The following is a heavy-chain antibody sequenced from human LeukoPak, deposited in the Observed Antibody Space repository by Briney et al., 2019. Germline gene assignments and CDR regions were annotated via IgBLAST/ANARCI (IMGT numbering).Heavy chain of an antibody. CDR1: GFTFSSYW. J-gene: IGHJ4*02. D-gene: IGHD5-18*01. V-gene: IGHV3-74*01. CDR2: INTDGSST. CDR3: ARVVTAMALDC. Sequence: GGSLGLSCAASGFTFSSYWMHWVRQAPGKGLVWVSRINTDGSSTSYADSVKGRFTISRDNAKNTLYLQMNSLRAEDTAVYYCARVVTAMALDCRGQGTLVTVSS.